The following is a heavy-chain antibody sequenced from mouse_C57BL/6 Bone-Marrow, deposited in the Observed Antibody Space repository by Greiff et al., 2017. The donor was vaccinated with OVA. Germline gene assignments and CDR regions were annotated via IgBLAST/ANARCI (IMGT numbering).Heavy chain of an antibody. Sequence: QVQLQQSGPGLVKPSQSLFLTCSITGFPITSGYYWIWIRQSPGKPLEWMGYITHSGETFYNPSLQSPISITRETSKNQFFLQLNSVTTEDTAMYYCAGDYGWLAYWGQGTLVTVSA. J-gene: IGHJ3*01. CDR1: GFPITSGYY. CDR2: ITHSGET. V-gene: IGHV12-3*01. CDR3: AGDYGWLAY. D-gene: IGHD1-1*01.